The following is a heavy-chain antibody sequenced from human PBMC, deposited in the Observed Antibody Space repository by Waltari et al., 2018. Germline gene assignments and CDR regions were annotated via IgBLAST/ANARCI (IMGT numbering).Heavy chain of an antibody. V-gene: IGHV1-69*04. J-gene: IGHJ6*02. D-gene: IGHD3-16*01. CDR3: ARGGLNYYYGMDV. Sequence: QVQLVQSGAEVKKPGSSVKVSCKASGGTVSSYAISWVRQAPGQGLEWMGRINPILGIANYAQKCQGRVTITADKTTSTAYMELSSLRSEDTAVYYCARGGLNYYYGMDVWGQGTTVTVSS. CDR1: GGTVSSYA. CDR2: INPILGIA.